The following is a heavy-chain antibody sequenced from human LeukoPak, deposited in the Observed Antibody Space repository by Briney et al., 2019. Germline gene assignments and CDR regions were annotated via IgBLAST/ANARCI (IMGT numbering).Heavy chain of an antibody. V-gene: IGHV3-20*04. Sequence: GGSLRLSCAASGFTFDDYGMSWVRQAPGKGLEWVSGINWNGGSTGYADSVKGRFTISRDNAKNPLYLQMNSLRAEDTAVYYCARGSGYSSSLGEKWGQGTLVTVSS. D-gene: IGHD6-6*01. CDR3: ARGSGYSSSLGEK. J-gene: IGHJ4*02. CDR1: GFTFDDYG. CDR2: INWNGGST.